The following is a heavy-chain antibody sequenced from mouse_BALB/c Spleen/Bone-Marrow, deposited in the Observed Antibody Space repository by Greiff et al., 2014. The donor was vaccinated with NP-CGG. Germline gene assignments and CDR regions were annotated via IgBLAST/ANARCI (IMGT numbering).Heavy chain of an antibody. D-gene: IGHD2-4*01. V-gene: IGHV1-7*01. Sequence: VQLQQSGAELAKPGASVKMSCKASGYTFTSYWMHWVKQRPGQGLEWIGYINPSTGYTEYNQKFKDKATLTADKSSSTAYMQLSSLTSEDSAVYYCARPATMIFAYWGQGTLVTVPA. CDR3: ARPATMIFAY. J-gene: IGHJ3*01. CDR1: GYTFTSYW. CDR2: INPSTGYT.